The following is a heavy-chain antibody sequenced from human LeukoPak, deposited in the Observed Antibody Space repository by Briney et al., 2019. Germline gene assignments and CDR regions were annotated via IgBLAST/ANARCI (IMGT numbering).Heavy chain of an antibody. CDR1: GYTFTGYY. CDR2: INPKSGGT. CDR3: AREYGDYYDAFDI. Sequence: ASVKVSCKASGYTFTGYYMHWVRQAPGQGLEGMGWINPKSGGTNYAQKFQGRVTMTRDTSISTAYMELSRLRSDDTAVYYCAREYGDYYDAFDIWGQGTMVTVSS. J-gene: IGHJ3*02. V-gene: IGHV1-2*02. D-gene: IGHD4-17*01.